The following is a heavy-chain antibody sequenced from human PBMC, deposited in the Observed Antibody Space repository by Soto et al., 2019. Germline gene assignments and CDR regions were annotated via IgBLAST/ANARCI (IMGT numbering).Heavy chain of an antibody. V-gene: IGHV3-49*04. D-gene: IGHD3-3*01. CDR3: TRDDAYYDFWRGYNPYGMDV. CDR2: IRGKAYGGTT. J-gene: IGHJ6*02. Sequence: SLRLSCTASGFTFGDYAMSWVRQAPGKGLEWVGFIRGKAYGGTTEYAASVKGRFTISRDDSKSIAYLQMNSLKTEDTAVYYCTRDDAYYDFWRGYNPYGMDVWGQGTTVTVSS. CDR1: GFTFGDYA.